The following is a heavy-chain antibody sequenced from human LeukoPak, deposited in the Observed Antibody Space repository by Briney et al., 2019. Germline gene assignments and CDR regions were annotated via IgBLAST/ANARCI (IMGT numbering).Heavy chain of an antibody. CDR3: ARDPFDYGDYVPPHYGMDV. V-gene: IGHV1-2*02. J-gene: IGHJ6*02. Sequence: ASVNVSYKASGYTFTVYYMHWVRQAPGQGLVWMGWINPNSGGTNYAQKFQGRVTMTRDTSISTAYMELSRLRSDDTAVYYCARDPFDYGDYVPPHYGMDVWGQGTTVTVSS. D-gene: IGHD4-17*01. CDR1: GYTFTVYY. CDR2: INPNSGGT.